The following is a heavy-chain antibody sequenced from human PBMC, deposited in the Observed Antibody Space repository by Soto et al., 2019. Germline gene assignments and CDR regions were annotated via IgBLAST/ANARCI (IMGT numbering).Heavy chain of an antibody. V-gene: IGHV4-61*05. D-gene: IGHD6-13*01. J-gene: IGHJ5*02. CDR3: ARHPSSWHNWFDP. Sequence: PSETLSLTCTVSGGSISGSSNYWSWIRQPPGKGLEWIGYIYYSGSTNYNPSLKSRVTISVDTSKNQFSLKLSSVTAADTAVYYCARHPSSWHNWFDPWGQGTLVTVSS. CDR1: GGSISGSSNY. CDR2: IYYSGST.